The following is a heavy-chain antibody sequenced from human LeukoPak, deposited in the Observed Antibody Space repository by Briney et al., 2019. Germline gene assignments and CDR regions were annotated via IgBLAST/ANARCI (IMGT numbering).Heavy chain of an antibody. V-gene: IGHV1-69*04. CDR3: AREGLSYYDILTGYYFFDY. Sequence: SVKVSCKASGGTFSSYTISWVRQAPGQGLEWMGRIIPILGIANYAQKFQGRVTITADKSTSTAYMELSGLRSEDTAVYYCAREGLSYYDILTGYYFFDYWGQGTLVTVSS. CDR2: IIPILGIA. J-gene: IGHJ4*02. D-gene: IGHD3-9*01. CDR1: GGTFSSYT.